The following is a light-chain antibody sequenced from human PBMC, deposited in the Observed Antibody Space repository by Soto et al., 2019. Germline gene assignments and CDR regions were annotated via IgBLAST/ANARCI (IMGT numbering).Light chain of an antibody. CDR3: QQSYSIPYT. CDR1: QTISRN. CDR2: VVS. Sequence: DNQLTQSPSSLSASVGDRVTITCRASQTISRNLNWYQQKPGEAPKLLMYVVSSLQGGVPSRFSGSESGTDYTLTISSLQPDDFATYYCQQSYSIPYTFGQGTKLKIK. J-gene: IGKJ2*01. V-gene: IGKV1-39*01.